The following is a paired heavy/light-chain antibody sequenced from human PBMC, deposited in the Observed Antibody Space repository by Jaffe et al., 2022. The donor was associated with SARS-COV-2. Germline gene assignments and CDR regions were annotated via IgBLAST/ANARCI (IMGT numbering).Heavy chain of an antibody. Sequence: QVQLVESGGGVVQPGRSLRLSCAASGFTFSSSAMHWVRQAPGKGLEWEAVVSFDESNKYYADSVKGRFTISRDNSKNTLYLQMSSLKAEDTAVYYCVRARGGSYYGAFDIWGQGTMVTVSS. CDR3: VRARGGSYYGAFDI. CDR1: GFTFSSSA. D-gene: IGHD3-10*01. V-gene: IGHV3-30*04. CDR2: VSFDESNK. J-gene: IGHJ3*02.
Light chain of an antibody. V-gene: IGKV3D-20*01. CDR1: QSVSSSY. Sequence: EIVLTQSPATLSLSPGERATLSCGASQSVSSSYLAWYQQKPGLAPRLLIYDAFSRATGIPDRFSGSGSGTDFTLTISRLEPEDFAVYYCQQYGSSSPMYTFGQGTKLEIK. CDR2: DAF. J-gene: IGKJ2*01. CDR3: QQYGSSSPMYT.